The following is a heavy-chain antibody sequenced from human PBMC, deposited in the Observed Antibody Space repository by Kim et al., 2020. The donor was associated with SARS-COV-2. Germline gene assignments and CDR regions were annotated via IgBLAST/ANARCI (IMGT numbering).Heavy chain of an antibody. Sequence: LSLSCAASGFTFSSYGMHWVRQAPGKGLEWVAVIWYDGSNKYYADSVKGRFTISRDNSKNTLYLQMNSLRAEDTAVYYCARDNGYSSSWSVRGLGGMDVWGQGTTVTVSS. CDR1: GFTFSSYG. CDR2: IWYDGSNK. J-gene: IGHJ6*02. D-gene: IGHD6-13*01. CDR3: ARDNGYSSSWSVRGLGGMDV. V-gene: IGHV3-33*01.